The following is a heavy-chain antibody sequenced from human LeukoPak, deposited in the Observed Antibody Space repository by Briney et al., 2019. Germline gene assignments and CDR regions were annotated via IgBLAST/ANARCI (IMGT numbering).Heavy chain of an antibody. D-gene: IGHD4-23*01. CDR2: IYYSGST. Sequence: PSETLSLTCTVSGGSISSSSYYWGWIRQPPGKGLEWIGSIYYSGSTYYNPSLKSRVTISVDTSKNQFSLKLSSVTAADTAVYYCARDTYADYGGNSVSFGLDYWGQGTLATVSS. J-gene: IGHJ4*02. V-gene: IGHV4-39*07. CDR1: GGSISSSSYY. CDR3: ARDTYADYGGNSVSFGLDY.